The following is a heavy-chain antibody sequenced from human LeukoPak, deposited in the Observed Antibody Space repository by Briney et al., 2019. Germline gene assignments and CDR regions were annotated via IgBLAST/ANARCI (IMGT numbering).Heavy chain of an antibody. J-gene: IGHJ4*02. D-gene: IGHD6-19*01. CDR3: ARAGGGYSSGWYLDY. CDR2: IYSGGST. V-gene: IGHV3-66*01. Sequence: PGGSLRLSCAASGFTVSSNCMSWVRQAPGKGLEWVSVIYSGGSTYYADSVKGRFTISRDNSKNTLYLQMNSLRAEDTAVYYCARAGGGYSSGWYLDYWGQGTLVTVSS. CDR1: GFTVSSNC.